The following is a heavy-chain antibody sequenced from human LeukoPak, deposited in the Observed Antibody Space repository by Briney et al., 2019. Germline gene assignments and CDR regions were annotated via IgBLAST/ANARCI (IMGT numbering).Heavy chain of an antibody. CDR2: IYSGGNT. CDR1: GFTFSSYE. D-gene: IGHD4-17*01. CDR3: ARGIGSTVFFDY. Sequence: GGSLRLSCAASGFTFSSYEMNWVRQAPGKGLEWVSVIYSGGNTYYADSVKGRFTISRDNSKNTLYLQMNSLGAEDTAVYYCARGIGSTVFFDYWGQGTLVTVSS. J-gene: IGHJ4*02. V-gene: IGHV3-53*01.